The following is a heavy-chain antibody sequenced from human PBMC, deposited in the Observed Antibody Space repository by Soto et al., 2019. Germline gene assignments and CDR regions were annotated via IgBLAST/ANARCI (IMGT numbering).Heavy chain of an antibody. J-gene: IGHJ6*02. CDR2: IIPILGIA. D-gene: IGHD2-2*01. CDR3: ARGGCCISTSCYGCYYGMDV. V-gene: IGHV1-69*02. Sequence: QVQLVQSGAEVKKPGSSVKVSCKASGGTFSSYTISWVRQAPGQGLEWMGRIIPILGIANYAQKFQGRVTITADKSTSTAYMELSSLRSEDTAVYYCARGGCCISTSCYGCYYGMDVWGQGTTVTVSS. CDR1: GGTFSSYT.